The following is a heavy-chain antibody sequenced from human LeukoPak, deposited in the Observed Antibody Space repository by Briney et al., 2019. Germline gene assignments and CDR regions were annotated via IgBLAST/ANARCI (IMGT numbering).Heavy chain of an antibody. CDR1: GFSISNNG. D-gene: IGHD3-10*01. Sequence: GGSLRLSCAASGFSISNNGISWVRQAPGKRLEWVSGISGSGDVTWYADSVKGRFTISRDNSKNTLYLQMSSLRAEDSALYYCVKSAGFGHHWGQGTLVTVSS. J-gene: IGHJ5*02. CDR2: ISGSGDVT. V-gene: IGHV3-23*01. CDR3: VKSAGFGHH.